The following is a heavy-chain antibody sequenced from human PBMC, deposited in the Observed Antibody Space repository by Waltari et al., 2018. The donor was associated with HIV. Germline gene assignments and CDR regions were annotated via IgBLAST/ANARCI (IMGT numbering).Heavy chain of an antibody. CDR1: GGSFSGYY. D-gene: IGHD2-21*02. V-gene: IGHV4-34*01. CDR2: INHSGST. Sequence: QVQLQQWGAGLLKPSETLSLTCAVYGGSFSGYYWSWIRQPPGKGLEWIGEINHSGSTNDNPSLKSRVTISVDTSKNQFSLKLSAVTAADTAVYYCAREAAIAARRGVVTASYFDYWGQGTLVTVTS. J-gene: IGHJ4*02. CDR3: AREAAIAARRGVVTASYFDY.